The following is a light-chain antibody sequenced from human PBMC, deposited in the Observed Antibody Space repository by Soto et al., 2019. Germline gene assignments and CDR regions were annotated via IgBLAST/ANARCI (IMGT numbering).Light chain of an antibody. J-gene: IGKJ4*01. CDR1: QSVSSY. CDR3: QQRSNWQGAT. Sequence: EIVVTQSPATLSLSRGERATLSCRASQSVSSYLAWYQQKPGQAPRLLIYDASNRATGIPARFSGSGSGTDFTLTISSLEPEDFAVYYCQQRSNWQGATFGGGTKVDIK. CDR2: DAS. V-gene: IGKV3-11*01.